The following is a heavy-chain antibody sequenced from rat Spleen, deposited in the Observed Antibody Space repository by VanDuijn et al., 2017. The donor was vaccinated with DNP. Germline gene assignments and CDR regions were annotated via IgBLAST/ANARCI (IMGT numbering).Heavy chain of an antibody. CDR2: ISYSGRT. D-gene: IGHD1-5*01. CDR3: ARWKIGPHYFDY. V-gene: IGHV3-1*01. CDR1: GYSITSNY. Sequence: EVQLQESGPGLVKPSQSLSLTCSVTGYSITSNYWGWIRKFPGNKMEWIGHISYSGRTTYNPSPKSRISITRDTSKNQFFLQLNSVSPEDTATYYCARWKIGPHYFDYWGQGVMVTVSS. J-gene: IGHJ2*01.